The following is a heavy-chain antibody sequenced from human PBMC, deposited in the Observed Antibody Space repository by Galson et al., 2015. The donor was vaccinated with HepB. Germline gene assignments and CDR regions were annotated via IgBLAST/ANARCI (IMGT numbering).Heavy chain of an antibody. Sequence: SLRLSCAASGFTFSSYAIHWVRQAPGKGLEWVAVIAYDGSNKYYADSVKGRFTISRDNSKNTLYLQMNSLRAEDTAVYYCTTDGSWDFGVVTHIDYWGQGTLVTVSS. V-gene: IGHV3-30-3*01. CDR1: GFTFSSYA. CDR2: IAYDGSNK. J-gene: IGHJ4*02. D-gene: IGHD3-3*01. CDR3: TTDGSWDFGVVTHIDY.